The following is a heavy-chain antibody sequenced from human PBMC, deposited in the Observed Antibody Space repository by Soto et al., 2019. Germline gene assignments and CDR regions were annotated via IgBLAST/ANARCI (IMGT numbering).Heavy chain of an antibody. D-gene: IGHD4-17*01. CDR1: GYTFTSYY. CDR3: ARGGDDYGEPIERYRENWFDH. Sequence: EASVKVSCKASGYTFTSYYMHWVRQAPGQGLEWMGIINPSGGSTSYAQKFQGRVTMTRDTSTSTVYMELSSLRSEDTAVYYCARGGDDYGEPIERYRENWFDHWGQGTLVTVSS. V-gene: IGHV1-46*01. CDR2: INPSGGST. J-gene: IGHJ5*02.